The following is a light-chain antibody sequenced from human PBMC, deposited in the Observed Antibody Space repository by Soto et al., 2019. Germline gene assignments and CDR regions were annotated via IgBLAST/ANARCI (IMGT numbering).Light chain of an antibody. V-gene: IGLV2-14*01. CDR2: EVS. CDR1: SSDVGGYKY. J-gene: IGLJ1*01. CDR3: SSYTSSSPCV. Sequence: ALTQPASVSGSPGQSITISCTGTSSDVGGYKYVSWYQQHPGKAPKLMIYEVSNRPSGVSNRFSGSKSGNTASLTISGLQAEDEADYYCSSYTSSSPCVFGTGTKLTVL.